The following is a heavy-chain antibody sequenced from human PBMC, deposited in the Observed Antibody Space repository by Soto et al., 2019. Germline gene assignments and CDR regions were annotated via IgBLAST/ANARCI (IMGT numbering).Heavy chain of an antibody. CDR3: ARDAAVAGFFDY. D-gene: IGHD6-19*01. CDR2: IYSGGAT. J-gene: IGHJ4*02. CDR1: GFTVSSNH. Sequence: GGSLRLGCSASGFTVSSNHMSWVRQAPGKGLEWVSVIYSGGATYYADSVKGRFTISRDNSKNTLYLKMNILRAEDTAVYYCARDAAVAGFFDYWGQGTLVTVSS. V-gene: IGHV3-53*01.